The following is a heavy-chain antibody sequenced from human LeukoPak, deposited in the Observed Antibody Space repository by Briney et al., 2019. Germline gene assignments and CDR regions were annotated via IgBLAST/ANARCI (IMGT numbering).Heavy chain of an antibody. V-gene: IGHV4-4*02. Sequence: PSETLSLTCAVSGGSISSSNWWSWVRQPPGKGLEWIGEIYHSGSTNYNPSLKSRVTISVDKSKNQFSLKLSSVTAADTAVYYCARVTRYSSGWYGGYFDYWGQGTLVTVSS. CDR3: ARVTRYSSGWYGGYFDY. J-gene: IGHJ4*02. D-gene: IGHD6-19*01. CDR2: IYHSGST. CDR1: GGSISSSNW.